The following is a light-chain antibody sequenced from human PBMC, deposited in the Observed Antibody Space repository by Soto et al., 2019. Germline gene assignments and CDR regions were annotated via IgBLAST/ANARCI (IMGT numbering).Light chain of an antibody. V-gene: IGKV1-33*01. Sequence: DIQMTQSPSSLSASVGDRVTFTCQASQDISDYLYWYQQKPGKAPDLLIYDASNLETGVPSRFSGSGSGTHFTFTITGLQREDIATYYCQQYDNVPYTFGQGTKLEIK. CDR2: DAS. CDR1: QDISDY. CDR3: QQYDNVPYT. J-gene: IGKJ2*01.